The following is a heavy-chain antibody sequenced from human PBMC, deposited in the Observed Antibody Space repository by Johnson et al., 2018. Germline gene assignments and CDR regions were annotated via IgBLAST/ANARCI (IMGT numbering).Heavy chain of an antibody. CDR3: ARDDPDMISDYYYYYYGMDV. Sequence: VQLVESGGGVVQPGRSLRLSCAASGFTFSSHVMHWVRQAPGKGLEWVAVIWYDGSKIYYADSVKGRFTISRDNSKNTLYLQMNSLRAEDTALYYCARDDPDMISDYYYYYYGMDVWGQGTPVTVSS. V-gene: IGHV3-33*01. CDR1: GFTFSSHV. D-gene: IGHD3/OR15-3a*01. CDR2: IWYDGSKI. J-gene: IGHJ6*02.